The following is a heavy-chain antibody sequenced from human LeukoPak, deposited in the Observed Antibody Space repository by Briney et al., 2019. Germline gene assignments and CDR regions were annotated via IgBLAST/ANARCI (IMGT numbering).Heavy chain of an antibody. CDR1: GFTFDDYA. V-gene: IGHV3-9*01. Sequence: GGSLRLSCAASGFTFDDYAMHWVRQAPGKGLEWVSGISWNSGSIGYADSVKGRFTISRDDAKNSLYLQMNSLRAEDTALYYCTREKEGHNFGLDYYYYYLDVWGKGTTVTVAS. D-gene: IGHD5-18*01. CDR2: ISWNSGSI. J-gene: IGHJ6*03. CDR3: TREKEGHNFGLDYYYYYLDV.